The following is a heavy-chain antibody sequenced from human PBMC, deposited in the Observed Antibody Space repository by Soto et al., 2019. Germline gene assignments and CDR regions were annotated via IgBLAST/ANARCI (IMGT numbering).Heavy chain of an antibody. V-gene: IGHV1-69*01. J-gene: IGHJ4*02. Sequence: QVQLVQSGAEVKKPGSSVKVSCKASGGTFSSYAISWVRQAPGQGLEWMGGIIPIFGTANYAQKFQGRVTITADESTSTAHMELSSLRSEDTAVYYCARDPRRNYDSSGYWYYFDYWGQGTLVTVSS. D-gene: IGHD3-22*01. CDR1: GGTFSSYA. CDR3: ARDPRRNYDSSGYWYYFDY. CDR2: IIPIFGTA.